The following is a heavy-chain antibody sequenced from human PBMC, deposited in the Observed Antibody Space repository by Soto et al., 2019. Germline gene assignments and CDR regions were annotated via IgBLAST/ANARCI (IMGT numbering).Heavy chain of an antibody. Sequence: QVQLQESGPGLVKPSETLSLTCTVSGGSITNYYCSWFRQPPGKGLEWIGYIQYNGYSAYNLSLKRRVTMSMDTSKHQFSLMLESVTATDTAFYYCARHGFGSLHGLVDVWGQGNTVIVS. CDR2: IQYNGYS. CDR1: GGSITNYY. V-gene: IGHV4-59*08. J-gene: IGHJ6*02. CDR3: ARHGFGSLHGLVDV. D-gene: IGHD3-10*01.